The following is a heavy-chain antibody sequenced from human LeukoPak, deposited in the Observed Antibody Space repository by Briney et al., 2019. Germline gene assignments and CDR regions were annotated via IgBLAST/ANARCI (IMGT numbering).Heavy chain of an antibody. D-gene: IGHD6-19*01. CDR1: GFTFSSYG. CDR2: IRYDGSDT. V-gene: IGHV3-30*02. Sequence: QPGGSLRLSCAASGFTFSSYGMHWVRQAPGKGLEWGTFIRYDGSDTYYAGSVKGRFTISRDNSKNTLYLQMHSLRAEDTAVYYCATTRPGIAVAGTGFDYWGQGTLVTVSS. J-gene: IGHJ4*02. CDR3: ATTRPGIAVAGTGFDY.